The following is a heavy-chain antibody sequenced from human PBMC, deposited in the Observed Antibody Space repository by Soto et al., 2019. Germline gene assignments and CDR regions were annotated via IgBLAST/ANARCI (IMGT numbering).Heavy chain of an antibody. CDR3: ARTGDGGSGYYGPNMDV. J-gene: IGHJ6*02. CDR1: GYTFTGYY. D-gene: IGHD3-3*01. Sequence: QVQLVQSGAEVKKPGASVKVSCKASGYTFTGYYMHWVRQAPGQGLEWMGWINPNSGGTNYAQKFQGWVTMTRDTSISTAYMELSRLRSDDTAVYYCARTGDGGSGYYGPNMDVWGQGTTVTVSS. V-gene: IGHV1-2*04. CDR2: INPNSGGT.